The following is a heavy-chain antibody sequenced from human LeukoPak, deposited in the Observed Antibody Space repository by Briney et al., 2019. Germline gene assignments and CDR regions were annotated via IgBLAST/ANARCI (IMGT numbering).Heavy chain of an antibody. CDR3: ARGFLSSSGYLTFDY. J-gene: IGHJ4*02. CDR2: ISSNGGST. Sequence: GGSLRLSCAASGFTFSSYAMHWVRQAPGKGLEYVSAISSNGGSTYYANSVKGRFTISRDNSKNTLYLQMGSLRAEDMAVYYCARGFLSSSGYLTFDYWGQGTLVTVSS. CDR1: GFTFSSYA. D-gene: IGHD3-22*01. V-gene: IGHV3-64*01.